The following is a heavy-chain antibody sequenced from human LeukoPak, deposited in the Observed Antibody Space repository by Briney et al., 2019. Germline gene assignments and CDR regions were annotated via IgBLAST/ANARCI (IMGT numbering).Heavy chain of an antibody. J-gene: IGHJ3*02. D-gene: IGHD3-22*01. CDR3: ARAGFYYDSSGYGAFDI. V-gene: IGHV4-34*01. CDR2: INHSGST. CDR1: GGSFSGYY. Sequence: SETLSLTCAVYGGSFSGYYWSWIRQPPGKGLEWIGEINHSGSTNYNPSLKSRVTISVDTSKNQFSLKLSSVTAADTAVYYCARAGFYYDSSGYGAFDIWGQGTMVTVSS.